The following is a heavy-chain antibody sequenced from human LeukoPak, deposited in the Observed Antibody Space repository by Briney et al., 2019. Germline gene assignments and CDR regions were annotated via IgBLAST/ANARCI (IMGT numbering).Heavy chain of an antibody. Sequence: GGSLRLSCAASGSSFSSSAMHWVRQAPGKGLEWVAVISYDGSNKYYADSVKGRFTISRDNSKNTLYLQMNSLRAEDTAVYYCAKSPNDFWSGYSYYFDYWGQGTLVTVSS. D-gene: IGHD3-3*01. V-gene: IGHV3-30-3*02. CDR2: ISYDGSNK. CDR3: AKSPNDFWSGYSYYFDY. CDR1: GSSFSSSA. J-gene: IGHJ4*02.